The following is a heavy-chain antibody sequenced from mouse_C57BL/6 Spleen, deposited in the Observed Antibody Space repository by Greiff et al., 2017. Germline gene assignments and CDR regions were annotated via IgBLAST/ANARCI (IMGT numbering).Heavy chain of an antibody. CDR3: AREDYYGSSYCWYFDV. Sequence: VQLQQSGAELARPGASVKMSCKASGYTFTSYTMHWVKQRPGQGLEWIGYINPSSGYTKSNQKFKDKATLTADKSSCTAYMQLSSLTSEDSAVYYCAREDYYGSSYCWYFDVWGTGTTVTVSS. CDR2: INPSSGYT. D-gene: IGHD1-1*01. J-gene: IGHJ1*03. V-gene: IGHV1-4*01. CDR1: GYTFTSYT.